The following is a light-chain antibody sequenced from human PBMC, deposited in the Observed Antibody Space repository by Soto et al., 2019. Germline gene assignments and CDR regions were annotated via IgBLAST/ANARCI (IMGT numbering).Light chain of an antibody. V-gene: IGKV1-27*01. Sequence: DIQMTQSPSSLSASVGDRVTISCRASQGISNYLAWYQQKPGKVPKLLIFAASLLQSGVPSRFSGSGSGTDFTLTINSLAPEDFAIYYCHQRQSWPRTFGQGTKVEIK. CDR2: AAS. CDR1: QGISNY. J-gene: IGKJ1*01. CDR3: HQRQSWPRT.